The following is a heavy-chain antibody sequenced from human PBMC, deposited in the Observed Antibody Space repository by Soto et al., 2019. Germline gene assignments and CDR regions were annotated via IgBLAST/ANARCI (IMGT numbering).Heavy chain of an antibody. CDR3: ARGSTTGLGRGLLRNYGMDV. CDR1: GFTFSSYA. CDR2: ISYDGSNK. Sequence: GGSLRLSCAASGFTFSSYAMHWVRQAPGKGLEWVAVISYDGSNKYYADSVKGRFTISRDNSKNTLYLQMNSLRAEDTAVYYCARGSTTGLGRGLLRNYGMDVWGQGTTVTVSS. D-gene: IGHD2-8*02. J-gene: IGHJ6*02. V-gene: IGHV3-30-3*01.